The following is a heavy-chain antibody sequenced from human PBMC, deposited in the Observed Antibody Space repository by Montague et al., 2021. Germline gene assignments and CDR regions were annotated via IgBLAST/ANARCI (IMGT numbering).Heavy chain of an antibody. D-gene: IGHD3-22*01. J-gene: IGHJ4*02. Sequence: SLRLSCAAPGFTFSSYWMHWVRQAPGKGLVWVSRINSDGSSTSYADSVKGRFTISRDNAKNTLYLQMSSLRAVDTAVYYCARDGDYYDSGGYYPGYWGQGTLVTVSS. CDR1: GFTFSSYW. CDR3: ARDGDYYDSGGYYPGY. CDR2: INSDGSST. V-gene: IGHV3-74*01.